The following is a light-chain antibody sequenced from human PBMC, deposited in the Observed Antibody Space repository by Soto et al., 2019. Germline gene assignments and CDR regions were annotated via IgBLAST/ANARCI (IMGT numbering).Light chain of an antibody. Sequence: QSVLTQPASVSGSPGQSITISCTGTSSDVGGYNYVSWYQQHPGKAPKLIIYEVTNRPSGVSNRFSGSKSGNTASLTISGLQAEDEAEYYCNSYTTTSSWVFGGGTKLTVL. CDR2: EVT. CDR1: SSDVGGYNY. CDR3: NSYTTTSSWV. V-gene: IGLV2-14*01. J-gene: IGLJ3*02.